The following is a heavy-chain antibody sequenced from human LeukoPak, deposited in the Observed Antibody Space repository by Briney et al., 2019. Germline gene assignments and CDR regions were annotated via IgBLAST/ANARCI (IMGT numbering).Heavy chain of an antibody. D-gene: IGHD5-18*01. CDR1: GYTFTSYG. CDR2: ISAYNVNT. Sequence: ASVKVSCKASGYTFTSYGISWVRQAPGQGREWMGWISAYNVNTNYAQKLQGRVTMTTDTSTSTAYMELRSLRSDDTAVYYCVRAGEMTAMAVGHEVYWGKGTLVTVSS. CDR3: VRAGEMTAMAVGHEVY. V-gene: IGHV1-18*01. J-gene: IGHJ4*02.